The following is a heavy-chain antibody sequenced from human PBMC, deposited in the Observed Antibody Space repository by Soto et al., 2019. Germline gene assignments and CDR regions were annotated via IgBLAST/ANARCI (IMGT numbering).Heavy chain of an antibody. CDR3: ARGARAYYYMDV. CDR2: IYYSGIT. CDR1: GGSLSSYY. J-gene: IGHJ6*03. Sequence: LSLTCTVSGGSLSSYYWSWIRQPPGKGLEWIGYIYYSGITNYNPSLKSRVTISVDTSKNQFSLKLSSVTAADTAVYYCARGARAYYYMDVWGKGTTVTVSS. V-gene: IGHV4-59*01.